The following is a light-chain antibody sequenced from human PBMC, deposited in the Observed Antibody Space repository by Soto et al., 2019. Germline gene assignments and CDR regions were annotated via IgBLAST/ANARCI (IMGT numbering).Light chain of an antibody. V-gene: IGLV2-14*01. CDR1: SSDVGAYNY. Sequence: QSALTQPASVSGSDGQSITISCTGTSSDVGAYNYVSWYQQRPGKAPRRMIYEVANRPSGVSNRFSGSKSGNTASLTISGLPGDDEEDYYCTSYSGSRSLVVFGTGTKLTVL. CDR3: TSYSGSRSLVV. J-gene: IGLJ1*01. CDR2: EVA.